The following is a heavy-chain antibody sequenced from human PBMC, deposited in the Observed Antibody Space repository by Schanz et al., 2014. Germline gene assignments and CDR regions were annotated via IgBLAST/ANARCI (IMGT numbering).Heavy chain of an antibody. V-gene: IGHV3-23*01. Sequence: EVHLLESGGGLVQPGGSLRLSCAASGFSFGTYAMSWVRQAPGKGLEWVSTIGTSGGTNYAESVKGRFTISRDNSKNTLYLQMNSLRAEDTAVYYCARIGGSVFDYWAQGTLXTVSS. CDR3: ARIGGSVFDY. D-gene: IGHD3-10*01. J-gene: IGHJ4*02. CDR1: GFSFGTYA. CDR2: IGTSGGT.